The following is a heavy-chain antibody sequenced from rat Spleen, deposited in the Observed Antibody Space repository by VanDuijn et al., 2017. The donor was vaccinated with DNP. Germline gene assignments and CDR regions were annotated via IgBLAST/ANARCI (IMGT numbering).Heavy chain of an antibody. D-gene: IGHD1-7*01. CDR1: GFTFSDYY. Sequence: EVQLVESGGGLVQPGRSLKLSCTASGFTFSDYYMAWVRQAPTKGLEWVASISYDGSSTNYGDSVKGRFTISRDDAKSGLYLQMNSLKSEDTATYYCARYSFILRGWDYWGQGVMVTVSS. V-gene: IGHV5-22*01. CDR3: ARYSFILRGWDY. CDR2: ISYDGSST. J-gene: IGHJ2*01.